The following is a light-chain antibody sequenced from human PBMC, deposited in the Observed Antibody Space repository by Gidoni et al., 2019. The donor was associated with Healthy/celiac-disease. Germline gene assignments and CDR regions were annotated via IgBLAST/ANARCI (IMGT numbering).Light chain of an antibody. CDR3: KQSYSTLT. CDR2: AAS. J-gene: IGKJ4*01. CDR1: QSISSY. Sequence: DIQMTQSPSSLSASVGDSVTITCRASQSISSYLNWYQQKPGKAPKLLIYAASSLQSGVPSRLSGSGSVTEFTITISSLQPEYFATYYCKQSYSTLTFGGGTKVEIK. V-gene: IGKV1-39*01.